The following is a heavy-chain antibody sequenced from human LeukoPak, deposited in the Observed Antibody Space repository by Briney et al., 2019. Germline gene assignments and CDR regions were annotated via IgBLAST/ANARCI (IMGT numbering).Heavy chain of an antibody. J-gene: IGHJ6*03. CDR3: ARDSRGYSYGWGGAGSSYYMDV. V-gene: IGHV3-11*04. D-gene: IGHD5-18*01. CDR1: GSTFSDHY. CDR2: ISSSGSTI. Sequence: PGGSLRLSCAASGSTFSDHYVSWIRQAPGKGLEWVSYISSSGSTIYYADSVKGRFTISRDNAKNSLYLQMNSLRAEDTAVYYCARDSRGYSYGWGGAGSSYYMDVWGKGTTVTVSS.